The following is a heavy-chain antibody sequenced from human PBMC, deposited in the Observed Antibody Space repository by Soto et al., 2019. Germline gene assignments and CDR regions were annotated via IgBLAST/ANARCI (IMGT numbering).Heavy chain of an antibody. J-gene: IGHJ4*02. CDR1: GGSVSSGTYY. D-gene: IGHD3-22*01. CDR2: VSYSGTT. Sequence: SETLSLTCTVSGGSVSSGTYYWSWIRQPPGKGLEWIGYVSYSGTTKYTPSLKSRVTISVDTSKNQVSLKMTSVTTADTAVYYCARLGAYYQALDSWGQGTLVTVSP. CDR3: ARLGAYYQALDS. V-gene: IGHV4-61*01.